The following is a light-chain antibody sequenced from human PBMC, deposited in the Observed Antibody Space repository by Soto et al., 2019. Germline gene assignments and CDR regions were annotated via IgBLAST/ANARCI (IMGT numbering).Light chain of an antibody. Sequence: DIQMTQSPSSLSASVRDRVTITCRASQTISTHLNWYQQKPGKAPKLLIYAASTLQSGVPSRFSGSGSGTEFTLHINRLQPEDFATYYCQQSLTIPYTFGQGTKLEIK. CDR2: AAS. J-gene: IGKJ2*01. CDR1: QTISTH. CDR3: QQSLTIPYT. V-gene: IGKV1-39*01.